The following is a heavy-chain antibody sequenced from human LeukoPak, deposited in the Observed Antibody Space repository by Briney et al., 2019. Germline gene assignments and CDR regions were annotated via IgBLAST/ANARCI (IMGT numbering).Heavy chain of an antibody. V-gene: IGHV3-23*01. D-gene: IGHD6-19*01. J-gene: IGHJ4*02. CDR2: ISGSGGST. Sequence: GGSLRLSCAASGFTFSSYAMSWVRQAPGKGLEWISAISGSGGSTYYADSVKGRFTISRDNSKNTLYLQMNSLRAEDTAVYYCADQVRGWTSFDYWGQGTLVTVSS. CDR3: ADQVRGWTSFDY. CDR1: GFTFSSYA.